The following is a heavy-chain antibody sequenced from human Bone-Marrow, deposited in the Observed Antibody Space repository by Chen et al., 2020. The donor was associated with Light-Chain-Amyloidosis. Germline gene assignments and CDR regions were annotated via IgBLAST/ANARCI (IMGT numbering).Heavy chain of an antibody. CDR3: ARTTLRYLDY. CDR1: GFSFSTYW. D-gene: IGHD3-9*01. CDR2: TNSAGTST. V-gene: IGHV3-74*01. Sequence: EVLLVESGGEVVQPGGSLRLSCTASGFSFSTYWMHWVRQSPEKGLVSVSRTNSAGTSTTYADSVKGRFTVSRDNTKNTMYLEMNSLRVEDTAVYYCARTTLRYLDYWGQGTLVTVSS. J-gene: IGHJ4*02.